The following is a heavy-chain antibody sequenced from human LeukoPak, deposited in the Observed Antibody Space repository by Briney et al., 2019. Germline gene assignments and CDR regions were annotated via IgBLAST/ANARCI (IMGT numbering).Heavy chain of an antibody. CDR1: GGSISSSTYY. Sequence: SETLSLTCTVSGGSISSSTYYWGWIRQPPGKGLEWIGSIYYTGSTYYNPSLKSRLTISVDTSKNQFSLKLSSVTAADTAVYYCARRGDLGRAFDVWGQGTMVTVSS. D-gene: IGHD2-21*02. J-gene: IGHJ3*01. CDR2: IYYTGST. V-gene: IGHV4-39*01. CDR3: ARRGDLGRAFDV.